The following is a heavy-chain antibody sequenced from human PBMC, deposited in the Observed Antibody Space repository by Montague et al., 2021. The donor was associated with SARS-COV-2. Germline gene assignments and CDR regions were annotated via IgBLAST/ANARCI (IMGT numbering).Heavy chain of an antibody. D-gene: IGHD2-15*01. V-gene: IGHV3-30-3*01. Sequence: SLRLSCAASGFTFSSYAMHWVRQAPGKGLEWVAVISYDGSNKYYADSVKGRFTISRDNSKKTLYLQMNSLRAEDTAVYYCARDKDLYCSGGSCYPLDYYDSSGYSLRGYFDYWGQGTLVTVSS. CDR3: ARDKDLYCSGGSCYPLDYYDSSGYSLRGYFDY. J-gene: IGHJ4*02. CDR1: GFTFSSYA. CDR2: ISYDGSNK.